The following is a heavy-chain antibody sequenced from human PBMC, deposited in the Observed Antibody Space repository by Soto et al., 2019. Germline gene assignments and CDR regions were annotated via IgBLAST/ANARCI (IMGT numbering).Heavy chain of an antibody. CDR1: GLTFSDRY. CDR2: IRKKTNSYTT. Sequence: EVQLVESGGGLVQPGGSLRLSCAASGLTFSDRYMDWVRQAPGKGLEWVGRIRKKTNSYTTEYAASVKGRFIISRDDSTNSLYLQMSGLKTEDTAVYYCTTVTTVDYYFDYWGQGTLVTVCS. CDR3: TTVTTVDYYFDY. D-gene: IGHD4-17*01. J-gene: IGHJ4*02. V-gene: IGHV3-72*01.